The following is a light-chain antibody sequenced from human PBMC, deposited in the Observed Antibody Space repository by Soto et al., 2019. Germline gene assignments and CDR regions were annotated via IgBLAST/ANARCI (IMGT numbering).Light chain of an antibody. Sequence: EIGLTQSPGTLSLSPGERAALSCRASQSPSSSYLAWYQQRRGQAPRLLIYGASTRATDIPDRFSGSGSGTDFTLTISRLEPEDFAVYYCQQYASSPWTFGQGTKVEIK. CDR2: GAS. CDR3: QQYASSPWT. J-gene: IGKJ1*01. V-gene: IGKV3-20*01. CDR1: QSPSSSY.